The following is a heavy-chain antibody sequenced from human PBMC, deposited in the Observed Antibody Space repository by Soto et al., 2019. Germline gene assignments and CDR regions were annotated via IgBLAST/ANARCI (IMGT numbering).Heavy chain of an antibody. J-gene: IGHJ3*02. V-gene: IGHV4-59*01. Sequence: SETLSLTCTVSGGSISSYYWSWIRQPPGKGLEWIGYVYYSGSTNYNPSLKSRVTISVDTSKNQFSLKLSSVTAADTAVYYCAREPVAGQAFDIWGQGIMVT. CDR3: AREPVAGQAFDI. CDR2: VYYSGST. CDR1: GGSISSYY. D-gene: IGHD6-19*01.